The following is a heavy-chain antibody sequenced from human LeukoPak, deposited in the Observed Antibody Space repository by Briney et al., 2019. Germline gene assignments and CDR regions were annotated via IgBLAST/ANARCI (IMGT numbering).Heavy chain of an antibody. CDR3: AKVVVVAATTSHDALDI. Sequence: GGSLRLSCAASGFTFSSYAMSRVRQAPGKGLEWVSAISGSGGSTYYADSVKGRFTISRDNSKNTLYLQMNSLRAEDTAVYYCAKVVVVAATTSHDALDIWGQGTMVTVSS. D-gene: IGHD2-15*01. CDR2: ISGSGGST. J-gene: IGHJ3*02. CDR1: GFTFSSYA. V-gene: IGHV3-23*01.